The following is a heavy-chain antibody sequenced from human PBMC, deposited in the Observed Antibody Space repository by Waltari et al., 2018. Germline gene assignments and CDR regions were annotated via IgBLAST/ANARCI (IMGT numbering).Heavy chain of an antibody. CDR2: IYYSGST. J-gene: IGHJ2*01. Sequence: QVQLQESGPGLVKPSETLSLTCTVSGGSISSYYWSWIRPPPGTGLEWIGYIYYSGSTNYNPSLKSRVTISVDTSKNQFSLKLSSVTAADTAVYYCARDNSDYGGNSGNWYFDLWGRGTLVTVSS. CDR3: ARDNSDYGGNSGNWYFDL. CDR1: GGSISSYY. D-gene: IGHD4-17*01. V-gene: IGHV4-59*01.